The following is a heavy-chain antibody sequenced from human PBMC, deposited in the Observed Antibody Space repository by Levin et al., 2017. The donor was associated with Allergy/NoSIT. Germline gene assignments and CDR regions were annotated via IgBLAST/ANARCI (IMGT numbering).Heavy chain of an antibody. CDR1: GFSLRSYD. D-gene: IGHD2-21*01. J-gene: IGHJ3*01. CDR3: AREMWPEAFDV. Sequence: GESLKISCAASGFSLRSYDMHWVRQTTGEGLEWVSAIGSTGRTYYAASVKGRFAISREIGKNSFYLQMNSLRAGDTAVYYCAREMWPEAFDVWGQGTMVTVSS. CDR2: IGSTGRT. V-gene: IGHV3-13*04.